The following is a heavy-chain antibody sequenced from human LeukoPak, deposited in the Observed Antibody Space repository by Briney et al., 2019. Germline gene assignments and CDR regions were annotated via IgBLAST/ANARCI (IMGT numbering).Heavy chain of an antibody. J-gene: IGHJ4*02. CDR2: ISSSGDTI. CDR3: ARENHIVFNY. V-gene: IGHV3-11*01. Sequence: GGSLRLSCVASGFTFRNYAMSWVRQTPGKGLEWVSYISSSGDTIYYADSVKGRFTISRDNAKNSLDLQMSSLRVEDTAVYYCARENHIVFNYWGQGTLVTVSS. CDR1: GFTFRNYA. D-gene: IGHD5-12*01.